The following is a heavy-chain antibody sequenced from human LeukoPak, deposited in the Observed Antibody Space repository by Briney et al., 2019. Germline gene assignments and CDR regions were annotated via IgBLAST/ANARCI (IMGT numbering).Heavy chain of an antibody. CDR2: IYPGDCNN. Sequence: GESLMIYCKGSGYSFTSYCIGWLRQMPGEGLEGRGIIYPGDCNNRYYVSSQNQVTISADKSISTAYLKWSSLKASDTAMYYCARQRVTMRAYAGNWFDPWGQGALVTVSS. D-gene: IGHD3-10*01. J-gene: IGHJ5*02. V-gene: IGHV5-51*01. CDR3: ARQRVTMRAYAGNWFDP. CDR1: GYSFTSYC.